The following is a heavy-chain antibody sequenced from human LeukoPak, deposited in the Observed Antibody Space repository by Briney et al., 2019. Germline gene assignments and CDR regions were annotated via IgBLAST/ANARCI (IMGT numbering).Heavy chain of an antibody. CDR2: ISSSSSYI. D-gene: IGHD6-19*01. Sequence: GGSLRLSCAAPGFTFSSYSMNWVRQAPGKGLEWVSSISSSSSYIYYADSVKGRFTISRDNAKNSLYLQMNSLRAEDTAVYYCARGSRAIAVAVDYWGQGTLVTVSS. CDR1: GFTFSSYS. V-gene: IGHV3-21*01. J-gene: IGHJ4*02. CDR3: ARGSRAIAVAVDY.